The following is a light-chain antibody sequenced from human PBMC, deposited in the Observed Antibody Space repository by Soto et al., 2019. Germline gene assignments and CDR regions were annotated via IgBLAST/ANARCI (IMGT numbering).Light chain of an antibody. CDR1: SSNIGAGYD. J-gene: IGLJ1*01. Sequence: QSVLTQPPSVSGAPGQRVTISCTGSSSNIGAGYDVHWYQQLPGTAPKLLIYGNSNRPSGVPDRFSGSKSGTSASLAITGLQADDEADYYCQSYDSSPSRVFGPVTKVTVL. CDR3: QSYDSSPSRV. V-gene: IGLV1-40*01. CDR2: GNS.